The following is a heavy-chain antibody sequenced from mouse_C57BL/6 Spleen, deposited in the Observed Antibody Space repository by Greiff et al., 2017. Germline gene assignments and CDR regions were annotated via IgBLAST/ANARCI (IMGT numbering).Heavy chain of an antibody. J-gene: IGHJ2*01. D-gene: IGHD4-1*01. CDR1: GYSITSGYY. CDR2: ISYDGSN. Sequence: VQLQQSGPGLVKPSQSLSLTCSVTGYSITSGYYWNWIRQFPGNKLEWMGYISYDGSNNYNPSLKNPISITRDTSKNQFCLKLNSVTTEDTATDYCARDNRLTPYYFDYWGQGTTRTVSS. V-gene: IGHV3-6*01. CDR3: ARDNRLTPYYFDY.